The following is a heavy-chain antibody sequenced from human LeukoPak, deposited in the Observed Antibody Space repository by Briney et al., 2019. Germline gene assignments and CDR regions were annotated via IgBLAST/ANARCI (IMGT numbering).Heavy chain of an antibody. J-gene: IGHJ5*02. V-gene: IGHV4-4*07. D-gene: IGHD1-26*01. CDR1: GVSISSYY. Sequence: SETLSLTCTVSGVSISSYYWSWIRQPAGKGLEWIGRIYTSGSTNYNPSLKSRVTMSVDTSKNQFSLKLSSVTAADTAVYYCATNNGSYGWFDPWGQGTLVTVSS. CDR3: ATNNGSYGWFDP. CDR2: IYTSGST.